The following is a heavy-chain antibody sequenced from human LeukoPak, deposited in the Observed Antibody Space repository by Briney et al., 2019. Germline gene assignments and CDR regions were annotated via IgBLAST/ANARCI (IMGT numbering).Heavy chain of an antibody. J-gene: IGHJ5*02. D-gene: IGHD2-21*02. Sequence: PGESLKISCKGSGYSINNYWIAWVRPMPGKGLEWMGIIYPADSDIRYSPSFQGQVTISAAKSISTAYLQWSSLRASDTAMYYCARSGGDYYNWFDPWGQGTLVTVSS. V-gene: IGHV5-51*01. CDR1: GYSINNYW. CDR3: ARSGGDYYNWFDP. CDR2: IYPADSDI.